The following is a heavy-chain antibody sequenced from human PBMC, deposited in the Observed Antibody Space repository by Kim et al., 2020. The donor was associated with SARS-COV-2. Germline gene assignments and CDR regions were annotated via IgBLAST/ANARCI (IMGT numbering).Heavy chain of an antibody. J-gene: IGHJ1*01. CDR3: ATVVFYYDAGYFKN. Sequence: ADYVKGRPNISRAHSKNTLYLQMNSLRAEDTAVYYCATVVFYYDAGYFKNWGQGTLVIVSS. V-gene: IGHV3-66*01. D-gene: IGHD3-22*01.